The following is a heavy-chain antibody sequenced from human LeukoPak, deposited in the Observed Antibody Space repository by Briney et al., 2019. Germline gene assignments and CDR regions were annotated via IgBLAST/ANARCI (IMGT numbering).Heavy chain of an antibody. J-gene: IGHJ6*03. D-gene: IGHD2-15*01. CDR2: MNPNSGNT. Sequence: RASVKVSCKASGYIFTSYDINWVRQATGQGLEWMGWMNPNSGNTGYAQKFQGRVTMTRNTSISTAYMELSSLRSEDTAVYYCARAYCSDGSCYRHYYYYMDVWGKGTTVTVSS. CDR3: ARAYCSDGSCYRHYYYYMDV. V-gene: IGHV1-8*01. CDR1: GYIFTSYD.